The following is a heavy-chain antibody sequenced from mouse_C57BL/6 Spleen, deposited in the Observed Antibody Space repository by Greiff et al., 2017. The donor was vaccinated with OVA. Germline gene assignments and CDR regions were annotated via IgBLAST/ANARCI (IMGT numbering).Heavy chain of an antibody. CDR3: TRTEAGVDY. CDR2: IDPETGGT. J-gene: IGHJ2*01. Sequence: QVQLQQSGAELVRPGASVTLSCKASGYTFTDYEMHWVKQTPVHGLEWIGAIDPETGGTAYNQKFKGKAILTADKSSSTAYMGLRSLTSEDSAVYYCTRTEAGVDYWGHGTTLAVSS. V-gene: IGHV1-15*01. CDR1: GYTFTDYE.